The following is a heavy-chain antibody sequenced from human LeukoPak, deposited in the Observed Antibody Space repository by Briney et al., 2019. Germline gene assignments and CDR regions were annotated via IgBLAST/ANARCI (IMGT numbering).Heavy chain of an antibody. Sequence: SQTLSLTCAISGDIVSSNSAAWNWIRQSPSRGLEWLGRTYYRSKWHNHYAVSVKSRITINPDTSKNQFSLQLNSVTPEDTAVYYCARLAVAGTDFDYWGQGTPVTVSS. J-gene: IGHJ4*02. CDR3: ARLAVAGTDFDY. CDR1: GDIVSSNSAA. CDR2: TYYRSKWHN. V-gene: IGHV6-1*01. D-gene: IGHD6-19*01.